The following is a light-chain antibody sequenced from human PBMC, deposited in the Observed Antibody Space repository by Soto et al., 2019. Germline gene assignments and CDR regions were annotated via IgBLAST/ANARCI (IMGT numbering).Light chain of an antibody. V-gene: IGLV1-51*01. J-gene: IGLJ2*01. CDR3: GTWDSSLSVVV. CDR2: XNS. Sequence: SGSYSNIGSNFVSWYQHFPGSAPKLVIYXNSQRPSGIPDRFSGSKSGSSATLGITGLQTGDEADYYCGTWDSSLSVVVFGGGTKLTVL. CDR1: YSNIGSNF.